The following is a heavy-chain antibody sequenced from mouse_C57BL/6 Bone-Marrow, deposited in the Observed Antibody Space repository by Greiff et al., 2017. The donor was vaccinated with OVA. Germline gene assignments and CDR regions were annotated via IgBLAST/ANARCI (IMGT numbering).Heavy chain of an antibody. D-gene: IGHD1-1*01. CDR1: GFTFSSYA. CDR2: ISDGGSYT. J-gene: IGHJ1*03. Sequence: EVQGVESGGGLVKPGGSLKLSCAASGFTFSSYAMSWVRQTPEKRLEWVATISDGGSYTYYPDNVNGRFPISRDNAKNNLYLQMSHLKSEDTAMYYCARSSYYYGSSYWWYFDVWGTGTTVTVSS. CDR3: ARSSYYYGSSYWWYFDV. V-gene: IGHV5-4*01.